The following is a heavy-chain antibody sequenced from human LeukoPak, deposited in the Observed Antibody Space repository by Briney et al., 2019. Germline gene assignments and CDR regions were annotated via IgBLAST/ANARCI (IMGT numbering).Heavy chain of an antibody. V-gene: IGHV1-69*05. Sequence: GASVRVSCKASGGTFSSYAISWVRQAPGQGLEWMGRIIPIFGTANYAQKFQGRVTITTDESTSTAYMELSSLRSEDTAVYYCARGGYSYGYCDHWGQGTLVTVSS. CDR3: ARGGYSYGYCDH. J-gene: IGHJ5*02. CDR2: IIPIFGTA. CDR1: GGTFSSYA. D-gene: IGHD5-18*01.